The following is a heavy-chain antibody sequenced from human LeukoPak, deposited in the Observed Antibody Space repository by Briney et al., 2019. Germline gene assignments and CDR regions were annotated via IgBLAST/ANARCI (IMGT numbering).Heavy chain of an antibody. CDR3: ARIHTAMIWYFDL. CDR1: GFTFSNYW. CDR2: INIDGRTT. V-gene: IGHV3-74*01. J-gene: IGHJ2*01. Sequence: PGGSLRLSCAASGFTFSNYWMHWVRQAPGKGLVWVSRINIDGRTTSYADSVKGRFTISRDNAKNTLYLQMNSLRAEDTAVYYCARIHTAMIWYFDLWGRGTLVTVSS. D-gene: IGHD5-18*01.